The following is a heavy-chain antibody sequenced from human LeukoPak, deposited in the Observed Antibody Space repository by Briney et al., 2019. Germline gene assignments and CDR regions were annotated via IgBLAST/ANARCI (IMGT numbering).Heavy chain of an antibody. J-gene: IGHJ3*02. V-gene: IGHV1-69*01. CDR3: AREDPNYYDSSGYGPYAFDI. CDR1: GGTFSSYA. CDR2: IIPIFGTA. D-gene: IGHD3-22*01. Sequence: SVKVSCKASGGTFSSYAISWVRQAPGQGLEWMGGIIPIFGTANYAQKFQGRVTITADESTSTAYMELSSLRSEDTAVYYCAREDPNYYDSSGYGPYAFDIWGQGTMSPSLQ.